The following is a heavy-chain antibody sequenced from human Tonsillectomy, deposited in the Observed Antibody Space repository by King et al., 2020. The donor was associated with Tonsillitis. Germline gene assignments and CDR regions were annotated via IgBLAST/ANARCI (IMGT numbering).Heavy chain of an antibody. V-gene: IGHV3-30*18. CDR1: GFTFSSYG. D-gene: IGHD4-17*01. CDR3: AKDLSDFGDYVLDY. Sequence: VQLVESGGGVVQPGRSLRLSCAASGFTFSSYGMHWVRQAPGKGLEWVAVISYDGSNKYYADSVRGRFTISRDNSKNTLFLQMNSLRAEDTALYYCAKDLSDFGDYVLDYWGQGTLVTVSS. CDR2: ISYDGSNK. J-gene: IGHJ4*02.